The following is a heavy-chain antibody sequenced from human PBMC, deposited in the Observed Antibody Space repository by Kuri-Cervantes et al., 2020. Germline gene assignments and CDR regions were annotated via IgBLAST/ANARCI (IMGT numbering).Heavy chain of an antibody. V-gene: IGHV3-7*03. D-gene: IGHD3-10*01. J-gene: IGHJ5*02. CDR3: AGSHYGSGSYYSSPVSNWFDP. Sequence: GESLKISCAASGFTFSSYWMSWVRQAPGKGLEWVANIKQDGSEKYYVDSVKSRFTISRDNAKNSLYLQMNSLRAEDTAVYYCAGSHYGSGSYYSSPVSNWFDPWGQGTLVTVSS. CDR2: IKQDGSEK. CDR1: GFTFSSYW.